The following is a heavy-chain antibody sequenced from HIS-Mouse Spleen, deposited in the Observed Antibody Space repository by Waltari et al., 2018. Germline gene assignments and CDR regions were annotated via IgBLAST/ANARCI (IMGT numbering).Heavy chain of an antibody. J-gene: IGHJ2*01. CDR3: AREIPYSSSWYDWYFYL. CDR2: IYYSGST. Sequence: QLQLQESGPGLVKPSETLSLTCTVSGGSISSSSYYWGWIRQPPGKGLEWIGGIYYSGSTYYNPALKSRVTISVDTSKNQFSLKLSSVTAADTAVYYCAREIPYSSSWYDWYFYLWGRGTLVTVSS. V-gene: IGHV4-39*07. CDR1: GGSISSSSYY. D-gene: IGHD6-13*01.